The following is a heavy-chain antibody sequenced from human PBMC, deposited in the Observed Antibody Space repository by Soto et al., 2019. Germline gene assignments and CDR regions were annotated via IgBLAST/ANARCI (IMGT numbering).Heavy chain of an antibody. Sequence: SETLSLTCTVSGASINNNYWNWIRQPPGKGLEWIGYIYYSGSPNYNPSLKSRVTISVDTSKNQFSLNLRSVTAADTAVYYCARRAPSYDTSSYGDGMDVRGQGTTVTVSS. CDR3: ARRAPSYDTSSYGDGMDV. CDR1: GASINNNY. J-gene: IGHJ6*02. V-gene: IGHV4-59*01. D-gene: IGHD3-22*01. CDR2: IYYSGSP.